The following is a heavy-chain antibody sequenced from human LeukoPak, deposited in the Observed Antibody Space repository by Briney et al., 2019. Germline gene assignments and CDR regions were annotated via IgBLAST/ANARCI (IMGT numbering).Heavy chain of an antibody. CDR2: INPNSGGT. V-gene: IGHV1-2*02. CDR1: GYTFTSYG. CDR3: ARAGYNWFDP. J-gene: IGHJ5*02. Sequence: ASVKVSCKASGYTFTSYGISWVRQAPGQGLEWMGWINPNSGGTNYAQKFQGRVTMTRDTSISTAYMELSRLRSDDTAVYYCARAGYNWFDPWGQGTLVTVSS. D-gene: IGHD3-9*01.